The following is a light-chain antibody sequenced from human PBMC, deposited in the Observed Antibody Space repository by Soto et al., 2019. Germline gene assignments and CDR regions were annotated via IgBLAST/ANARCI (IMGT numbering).Light chain of an antibody. CDR1: QSVLYSSNNKNY. Sequence: DTVMTQSPDSLAVSLGERATINCKSSQSVLYSSNNKNYLAWYQQKPGQPPKLLIYWASTRESGVPDRFSGSGSGTDFTLTISSLQAEDVAVYYCQQHYSSPPTFGQGTKVEIK. V-gene: IGKV4-1*01. CDR2: WAS. CDR3: QQHYSSPPT. J-gene: IGKJ1*01.